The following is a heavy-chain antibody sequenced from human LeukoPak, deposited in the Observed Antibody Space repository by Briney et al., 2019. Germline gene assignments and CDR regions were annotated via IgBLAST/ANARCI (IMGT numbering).Heavy chain of an antibody. CDR2: IKSKTDGGTT. CDR1: GFTFSSAW. D-gene: IGHD6-13*01. V-gene: IGHV3-15*01. CDR3: GSAGTHQDIDY. J-gene: IGHJ4*02. Sequence: GGSLRLSCAASGFTFSSAWMSWVRQAPGKGLEWVGRIKSKTDGGTTDYAAPVKGRFTISRDDSKNTLYLQMNSLKTEDTAVYYCGSAGTHQDIDYWGQGTLVTVSS.